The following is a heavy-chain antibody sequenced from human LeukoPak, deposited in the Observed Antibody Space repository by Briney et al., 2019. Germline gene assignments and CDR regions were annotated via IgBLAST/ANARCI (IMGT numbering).Heavy chain of an antibody. CDR1: GFSFSSYS. D-gene: IGHD6-19*01. CDR2: ISSSSTYI. CDR3: AGDRDSSGWYTGSFDP. Sequence: GGSLRLSCAASGFSFSSYSMNWVRLAPGKGLEWVSYISSSSTYIYYADSVKGRFTISRDNAKNSLYLQMNSLRAEDTAVYYCAGDRDSSGWYTGSFDPWGQGTLVTVSS. V-gene: IGHV3-21*04. J-gene: IGHJ5*02.